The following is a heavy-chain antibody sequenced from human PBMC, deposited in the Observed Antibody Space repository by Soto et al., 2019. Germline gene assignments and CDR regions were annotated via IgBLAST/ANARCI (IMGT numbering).Heavy chain of an antibody. CDR3: ATRDPGHY. V-gene: IGHV1-46*01. CDR2: ISPDGGRT. CDR1: GGTFSSYA. J-gene: IGHJ4*02. Sequence: ASVKVSCKASGGTFSSYAISWVRQAPGQGLEWMGVISPDGGRTNYAQKFQGRVTMTRDTSTSTVYMELSSLRSEDTAVYYCATRDPGHYWGQGTLVTV.